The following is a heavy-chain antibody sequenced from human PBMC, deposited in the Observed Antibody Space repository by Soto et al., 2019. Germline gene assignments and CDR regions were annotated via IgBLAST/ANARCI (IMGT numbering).Heavy chain of an antibody. CDR1: GFTFSSYG. CDR3: ARVIYGSFDY. V-gene: IGHV3-33*01. Sequence: QVQLVESGGGVVQPGRSLRLYRAASGFTFSSYGMHWVRQAPGKGLEWVAVIWYDGSNKYYADYVKGRFTISRDNSENTLYLQLNSLRAEDTAVYYCARVIYGSFDYWGQGTLVTVSS. D-gene: IGHD3-10*01. J-gene: IGHJ4*02. CDR2: IWYDGSNK.